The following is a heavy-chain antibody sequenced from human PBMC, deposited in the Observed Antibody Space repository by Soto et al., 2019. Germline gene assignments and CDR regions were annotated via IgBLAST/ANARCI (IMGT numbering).Heavy chain of an antibody. J-gene: IGHJ4*02. CDR3: ARGASGYDPASFDY. Sequence: GGSLRLSCAASGFTFSSYWMSWVRQAPGKGLEWVANIKQDGSEKYYVDSVKGRFTISRDNAKNSLYLQMNSLRAEDTAVYYGARGASGYDPASFDYWGQGTLVTVSS. D-gene: IGHD5-12*01. CDR2: IKQDGSEK. V-gene: IGHV3-7*01. CDR1: GFTFSSYW.